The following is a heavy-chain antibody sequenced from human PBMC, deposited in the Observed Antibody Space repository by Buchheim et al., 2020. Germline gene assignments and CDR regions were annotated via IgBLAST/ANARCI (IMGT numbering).Heavy chain of an antibody. J-gene: IGHJ4*02. CDR3: AKDGVVGFVELSWGFDY. D-gene: IGHD1-26*01. CDR2: ISYDGSNK. V-gene: IGHV3-30*18. CDR1: GFTFSSYG. Sequence: QVQLVESGGGVVQPGRSLRLSCAASGFTFSSYGMHWVRQAPGKGLEWVAVISYDGSNKYYADSVKGRFTTSRDNSKNTLYLQMNSLRAEDTAVYYCAKDGVVGFVELSWGFDYWGQGTL.